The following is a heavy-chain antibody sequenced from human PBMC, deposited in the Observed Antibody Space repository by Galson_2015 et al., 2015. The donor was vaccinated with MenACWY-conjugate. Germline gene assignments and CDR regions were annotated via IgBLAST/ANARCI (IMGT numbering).Heavy chain of an antibody. V-gene: IGHV3-23*01. CDR2: ITGSDGRT. D-gene: IGHD3-22*01. CDR1: GFTFSKCA. J-gene: IGHJ3*02. CDR3: AKGANYYDSSGKRYDAFDI. Sequence: SLRLSCAASGFTFSKCAMSWVRQAPGKGLEWVSGITGSDGRTFYAASVKGRFTISRDNSKNTVYLQMNSLRAEDTAVYHCAKGANYYDSSGKRYDAFDIWGQGTMVTVSS.